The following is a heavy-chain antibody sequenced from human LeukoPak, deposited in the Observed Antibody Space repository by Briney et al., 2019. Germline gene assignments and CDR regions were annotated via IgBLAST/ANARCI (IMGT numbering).Heavy chain of an antibody. Sequence: GASVKVTCKTSESIFTGSFIHWVRQAPGQGLEWMGWMKPDNGGTHYAQKFKDRVTLTRDTSVSTGNMELTRLRSDDTAVYYCVLTTFYYDSGNMKYNWYEPWGQGTLVTVSS. CDR2: MKPDNGGT. CDR1: ESIFTGSF. V-gene: IGHV1-2*02. CDR3: VLTTFYYDSGNMKYNWYEP. J-gene: IGHJ5*02. D-gene: IGHD3-22*01.